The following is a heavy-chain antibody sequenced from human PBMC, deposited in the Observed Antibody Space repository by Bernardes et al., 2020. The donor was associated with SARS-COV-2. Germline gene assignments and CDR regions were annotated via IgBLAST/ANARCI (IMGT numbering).Heavy chain of an antibody. V-gene: IGHV3-23*01. CDR3: AKKSSGWSTPGTLHH. J-gene: IGHJ4*02. CDR2: IRGTSANT. D-gene: IGHD6-19*01. Sequence: GGSLRLSCGASGFTFSNYVMAWVRQAPGKGLACVSVIRGTSANTYYADSVKGRFTVSRDNSKNTLYLQMDSLRVDDTALYYCAKKSSGWSTPGTLHHWGQGILVTVSS. CDR1: GFTFSNYV.